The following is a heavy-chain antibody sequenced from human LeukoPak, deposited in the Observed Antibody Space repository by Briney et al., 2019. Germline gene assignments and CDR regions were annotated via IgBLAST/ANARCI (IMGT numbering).Heavy chain of an antibody. CDR2: IYHSGST. CDR3: ARAPVEMATIYFDY. D-gene: IGHD5-12*01. J-gene: IGHJ4*02. V-gene: IGHV4-30-2*01. CDR1: GGSISSGGYS. Sequence: SQTLSRTCAVSGGSISSGGYSWSWIRQPPGKGLEWIGYIYHSGSTYYNPSLKSRVTISVDRSKNQFSLKLSSVTAADTAVYYCARAPVEMATIYFDYWGQGTLVTVSS.